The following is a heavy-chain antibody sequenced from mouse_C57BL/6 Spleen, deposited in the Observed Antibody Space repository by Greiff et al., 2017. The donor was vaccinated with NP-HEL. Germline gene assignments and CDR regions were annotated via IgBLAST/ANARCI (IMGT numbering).Heavy chain of an antibody. CDR2: ISYSGST. CDR3: ARDHGSRRNWYFDV. J-gene: IGHJ1*03. V-gene: IGHV3-1*01. CDR1: GYSITSGYD. Sequence: EVQGVESGPGMVKPSQSLSLTCTVTGYSITSGYDWHWIRHFPGNKLEWMGYISYSGSTNYNPSLKSRISITHDTSKNHFFLKLNSVTTEDTATYYCARDHGSRRNWYFDVWGTGTTVTVSS. D-gene: IGHD1-1*01.